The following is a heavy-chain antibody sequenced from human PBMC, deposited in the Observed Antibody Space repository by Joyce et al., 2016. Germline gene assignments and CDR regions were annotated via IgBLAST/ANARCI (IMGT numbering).Heavy chain of an antibody. Sequence: QVQLQQSGPGLMKPSQTLSLTCAISGDSVSRKSAAWNWIRQSPSRGLEWLGRTYCRNKWYHDYAVYVKGRISINPDTSKNQFSLQLKSVTPEDTAVYYCARDVRPYASGWSDFDYWGQGILVTVSS. J-gene: IGHJ4*02. CDR1: GDSVSRKSAA. CDR3: ARDVRPYASGWSDFDY. D-gene: IGHD6-19*01. V-gene: IGHV6-1*01. CDR2: TYCRNKWYH.